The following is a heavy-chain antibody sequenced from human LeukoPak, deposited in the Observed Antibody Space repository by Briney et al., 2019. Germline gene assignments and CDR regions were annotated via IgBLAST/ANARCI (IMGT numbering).Heavy chain of an antibody. J-gene: IGHJ6*02. CDR3: AKGSSGLLYDYYYGMDV. D-gene: IGHD3-3*01. V-gene: IGHV3-23*01. CDR2: ISGSGGST. CDR1: GFTFSSYA. Sequence: PGGSLRLSCAASGFTFSSYAMSWVRQAPGKGLEWVSAISGSGGSTYYADSVKGRFTISRDNSKNTLYLQMNSLRAEDTAVYYCAKGSSGLLYDYYYGMDVWGQETTVTVSS.